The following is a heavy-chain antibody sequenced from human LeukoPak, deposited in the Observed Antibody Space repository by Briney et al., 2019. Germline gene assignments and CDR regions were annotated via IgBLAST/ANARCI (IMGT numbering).Heavy chain of an antibody. Sequence: SQTLSLTYTVSGGSISSGGYYWSWIRQHPGKGLEWIGYIYYSGSTYYNPSLKSRVTISVDTSKNQFSLKLSSVTAADTAVYYCARQIRTTNIVVVPAAISWFDPWGQGTLVTVSS. J-gene: IGHJ5*02. CDR1: GGSISSGGYY. CDR2: IYYSGST. V-gene: IGHV4-31*03. D-gene: IGHD2-2*01. CDR3: ARQIRTTNIVVVPAAISWFDP.